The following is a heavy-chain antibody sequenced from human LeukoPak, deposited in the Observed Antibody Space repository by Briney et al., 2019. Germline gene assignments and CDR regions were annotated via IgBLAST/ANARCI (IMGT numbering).Heavy chain of an antibody. CDR1: GFTFSSYS. J-gene: IGHJ3*02. V-gene: IGHV3-21*01. CDR2: ISSSSSYI. CDR3: ARTYKGRDAFDI. Sequence: GGSLRLSCAASGFTFSSYSMNWVRQAPGKGLGWVSSISSSSSYIYYADSVKGRFTISRDNAKNSLYLQMNSLRAEDTAVYYCARTYKGRDAFDIWGQGTMVTVSS. D-gene: IGHD1-1*01.